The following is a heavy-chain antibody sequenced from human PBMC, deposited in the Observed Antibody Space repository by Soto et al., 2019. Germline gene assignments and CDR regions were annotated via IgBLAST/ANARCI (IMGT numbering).Heavy chain of an antibody. Sequence: GGSLRLSCAASEFNCSSYGMHWVRQAPVKGLEWVAVISYDRSNKYYADCVKGRFTISKDNSKNTLYLQMSSLRAEDTVVYCCGKDGYSGYEMYDIDYWAQGTLDNVSP. J-gene: IGHJ4*02. CDR1: EFNCSSYG. CDR3: GKDGYSGYEMYDIDY. V-gene: IGHV3-30*18. CDR2: ISYDRSNK. D-gene: IGHD5-12*01.